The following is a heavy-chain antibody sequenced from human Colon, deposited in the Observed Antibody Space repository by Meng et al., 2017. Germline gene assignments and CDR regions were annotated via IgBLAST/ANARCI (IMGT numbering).Heavy chain of an antibody. CDR3: AREWIVPAGFDP. J-gene: IGHJ5*02. CDR2: ISSSSRYI. CDR1: GFNISSYS. Sequence: EVQLVESGGGLVKPRGSLRLSCVASGFNISSYSINWVRQAPGKGLEWVSTISSSSRYIYYADSVKGRFTVSRDNGKSSLYLQMNSLRAEDTAVYYCAREWIVPAGFDPWGQGTLVTVSS. V-gene: IGHV3-21*01. D-gene: IGHD2-2*01.